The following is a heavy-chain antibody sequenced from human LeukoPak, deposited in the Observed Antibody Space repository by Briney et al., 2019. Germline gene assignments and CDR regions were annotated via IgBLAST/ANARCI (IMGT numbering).Heavy chain of an antibody. V-gene: IGHV3-23*01. CDR2: ISGSGGST. D-gene: IGHD3-22*01. CDR1: GFTFSSYA. J-gene: IGHJ4*02. CDR3: AKDLGAVITTYYFDY. Sequence: GGSLRLSCAASGFTFSSYAMSWVRQAPGKGLEWVSAISGSGGSTYYADSVKGRFTISRDNSKITLYLQMNSLRAEDTAVYYCAKDLGAVITTYYFDYWGQGTLVTVSS.